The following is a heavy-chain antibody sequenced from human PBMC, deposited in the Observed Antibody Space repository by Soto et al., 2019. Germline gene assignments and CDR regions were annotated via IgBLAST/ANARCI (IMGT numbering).Heavy chain of an antibody. CDR3: ARNVEPYGMDV. D-gene: IGHD1-1*01. V-gene: IGHV1-46*01. CDR1: GYTFTSYY. Sequence: QVQLVQSGAEVKKPGASVKVSCKASGYTFTSYYMHWVRQAPGQGLEWMGIINPSGGSTSYAQKFQGRVTTTRDPSTSTVYMELSSLRSADTAVYYCARNVEPYGMDVSGQGTTVTVSS. J-gene: IGHJ6*02. CDR2: INPSGGST.